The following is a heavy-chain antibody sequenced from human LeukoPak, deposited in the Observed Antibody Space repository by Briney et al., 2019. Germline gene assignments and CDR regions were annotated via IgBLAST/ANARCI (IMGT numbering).Heavy chain of an antibody. Sequence: ASVKVSCKASGYTFTGYYIHWVRQAPGQGLEWMGLVNPRGAGTTYAQKFQGRVTMTRDTSTSTLYMDLSSLRSDDTAVYYCARGIYPYYFDYWGQGTLVTVSS. CDR2: VNPRGAGT. J-gene: IGHJ4*02. V-gene: IGHV1-46*01. CDR3: ARGIYPYYFDY. D-gene: IGHD2/OR15-2a*01. CDR1: GYTFTGYY.